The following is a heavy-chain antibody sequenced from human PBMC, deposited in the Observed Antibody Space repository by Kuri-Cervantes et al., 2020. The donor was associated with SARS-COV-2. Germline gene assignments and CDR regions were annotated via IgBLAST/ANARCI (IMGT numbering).Heavy chain of an antibody. CDR1: GFTFSSYW. D-gene: IGHD6-6*01. J-gene: IGHJ3*02. CDR2: IKQDGSEK. Sequence: GGSLRLSCAASGFTFSSYWMHWVRQAPGKGLEWVANIKQDGSEKYYVDSVKGRFTISRDNAKNSLYLQMNSLRAEDTAVYYCARASSSYAFVIWGQGTMVTVSS. V-gene: IGHV3-7*01. CDR3: ARASSSYAFVI.